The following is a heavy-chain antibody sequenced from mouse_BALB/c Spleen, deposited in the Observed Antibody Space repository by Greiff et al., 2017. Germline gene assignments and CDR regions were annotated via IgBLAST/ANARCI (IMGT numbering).Heavy chain of an antibody. CDR3: TRCYYGSSHWYFDV. D-gene: IGHD1-1*01. CDR1: GYTLTSYW. V-gene: IGHV1S22*01. J-gene: IGHJ1*01. Sequence: LQQTGSELVRPGASVKLSCKASGYTLTSYWMHWVKQRPGQGLEWIGNIYPGSGSTNYDEKFKSKATLTVDTSSSTAYMQLSSLTSEDSAVYYCTRCYYGSSHWYFDVWGAGTTVTVSS. CDR2: IYPGSGST.